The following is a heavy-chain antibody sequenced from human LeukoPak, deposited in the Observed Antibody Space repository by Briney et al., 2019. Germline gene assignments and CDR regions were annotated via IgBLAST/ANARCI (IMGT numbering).Heavy chain of an antibody. V-gene: IGHV3-21*01. J-gene: IGHJ4*02. CDR2: ISGSSSHI. D-gene: IGHD3-10*01. Sequence: GGSLRLSCAASGFTFSSYRMNWVRQAPGKGLEWVSAISGSSSHIYYADSVKGRFTISRDNAKSSLCLQMNSLRAEDTAVFYCVRDSDYGSGSYYATFDYWGQGTLVTVSS. CDR3: VRDSDYGSGSYYATFDY. CDR1: GFTFSSYR.